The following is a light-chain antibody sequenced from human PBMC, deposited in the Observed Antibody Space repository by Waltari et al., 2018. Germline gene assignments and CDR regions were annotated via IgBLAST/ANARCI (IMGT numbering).Light chain of an antibody. Sequence: DIQVTQSPSSLSAAVGDRVSITCRASQSIGNYLNWYQQKPGKAPKLLIYSASSLQSGVPSRFSGSGSGTDFTITITSLQPEDFAIYYCQETYSSPPSTFGQGTKVESK. V-gene: IGKV1-39*01. CDR3: QETYSSPPST. CDR2: SAS. CDR1: QSIGNY. J-gene: IGKJ1*01.